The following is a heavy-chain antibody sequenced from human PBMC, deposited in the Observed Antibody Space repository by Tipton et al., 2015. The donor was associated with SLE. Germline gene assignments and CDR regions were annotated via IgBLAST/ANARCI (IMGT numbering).Heavy chain of an antibody. CDR1: GFTFTDSY. CDR3: ARESTAPAGTGFDY. CDR2: INPNSGGE. V-gene: IGHV1-2*02. Sequence: QVQLVQSGAEVKKPGASVKVSCKASGFTFTDSYIHWVRHAPGRGLEWMGWINPNSGGESYAQSFQGRVSMTRDTSITTAYMDLRRLTSDDTAVYYCARESTAPAGTGFDYWGQGTLVTVSS. J-gene: IGHJ4*02. D-gene: IGHD2-8*02.